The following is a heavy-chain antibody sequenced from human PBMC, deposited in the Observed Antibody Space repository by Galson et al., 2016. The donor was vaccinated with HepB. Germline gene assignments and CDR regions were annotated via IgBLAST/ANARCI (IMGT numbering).Heavy chain of an antibody. D-gene: IGHD3-10*01. V-gene: IGHV1-24*01. Sequence: SVKVSCKVSGYSINEISIHWVRQTPGKGLEWLGGFDPDEGEIIYVQDFRARATMTEDSSTDPAYMALSSLTSDDTAIFYCAPLSLLRRSGSVPHYFDFWGPGTPVTVSS. CDR1: GYSINEIS. CDR3: APLSLLRRSGSVPHYFDF. CDR2: FDPDEGEI. J-gene: IGHJ4*02.